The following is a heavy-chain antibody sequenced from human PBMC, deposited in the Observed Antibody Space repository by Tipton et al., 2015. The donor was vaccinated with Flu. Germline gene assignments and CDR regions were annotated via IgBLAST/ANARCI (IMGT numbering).Heavy chain of an antibody. V-gene: IGHV3-30*03. CDR3: AVSYPDAFDI. D-gene: IGHD5-18*01. Sequence: SLRLSYAASGFTFNHYGMHWVRQAPGKGLEWVAVISRDGSNKYYADSVKGRFTISRDNSKDTLYLQMDSLRAGDTAMYYCAVSYPDAFDIWGQGTVVTVSS. J-gene: IGHJ3*02. CDR1: GFTFNHYG. CDR2: ISRDGSNK.